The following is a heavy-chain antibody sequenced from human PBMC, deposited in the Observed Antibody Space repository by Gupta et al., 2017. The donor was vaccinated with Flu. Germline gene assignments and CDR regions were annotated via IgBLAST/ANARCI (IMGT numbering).Heavy chain of an antibody. J-gene: IGHJ4*02. Sequence: QLQLQESGPGPVKPSETLSLTCTVSGGPISPNGYYWSWIRQAPGKELEWIGTIYYNGNTYYIPSLKSRVTVSVDPSKNHFSLNLNSVPAADTAVYFCARGGGIAVAGDWGQGTLVTVSS. D-gene: IGHD6-19*01. V-gene: IGHV4-39*01. CDR3: ARGGGIAVAGD. CDR1: GGPISPNGYY. CDR2: IYYNGNT.